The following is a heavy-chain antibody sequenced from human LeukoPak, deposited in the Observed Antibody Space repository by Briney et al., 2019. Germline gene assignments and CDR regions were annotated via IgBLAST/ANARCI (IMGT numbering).Heavy chain of an antibody. CDR3: ARAPFTYYYDSSGYSNWFDP. CDR2: MNPNSGNT. D-gene: IGHD3-22*01. J-gene: IGHJ5*02. CDR1: GYTFTSYD. Sequence: ASVKVSCKASGYTFTSYDINWVRQATGQGPEWMGWMNPNSGNTGYVQKFQGRVTMTRNTSIGTAYMELSSLRSDDTAVYYCARAPFTYYYDSSGYSNWFDPWGQGTLVTVSS. V-gene: IGHV1-8*01.